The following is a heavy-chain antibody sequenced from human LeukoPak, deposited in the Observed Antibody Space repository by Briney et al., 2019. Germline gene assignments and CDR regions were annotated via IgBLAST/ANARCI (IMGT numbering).Heavy chain of an antibody. J-gene: IGHJ6*03. D-gene: IGHD1-26*01. Sequence: ASVKVSCKASGYTFTSYYMHWVRQAPGQGLEWMGWINPNSGGTNYAQKFQGRVTMTRDTSISTSYMELSRLRSDDTAVYYCARGFSGSLRRYYYYYMDVWGKGTTVTISS. CDR3: ARGFSGSLRRYYYYYMDV. CDR2: INPNSGGT. CDR1: GYTFTSYY. V-gene: IGHV1-2*02.